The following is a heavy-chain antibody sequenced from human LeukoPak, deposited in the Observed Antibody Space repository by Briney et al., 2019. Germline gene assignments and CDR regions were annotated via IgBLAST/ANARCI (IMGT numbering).Heavy chain of an antibody. D-gene: IGHD1-26*01. CDR1: RFTFSSYG. CDR2: ISGSGGST. CDR3: AKDYVTQWRELPEFDY. J-gene: IGHJ4*02. Sequence: PGGSLRLSCAASRFTFSSYGMSWVRQAPGKGLEWVSSISGSGGSTYYADSVKGRFTISRDNSKNTLYLQMNSLRAEDTAVYYCAKDYVTQWRELPEFDYWGQGTLVTVSS. V-gene: IGHV3-23*01.